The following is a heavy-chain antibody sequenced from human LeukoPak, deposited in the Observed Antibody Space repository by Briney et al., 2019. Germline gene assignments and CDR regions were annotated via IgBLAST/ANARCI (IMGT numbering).Heavy chain of an antibody. D-gene: IGHD3-3*01. CDR1: GYTLTELS. Sequence: AASVKVSCKVSGYTLTELSMHWVRQAPGKGLEWMGGFDPEDGETIYAQKFQGRVTMTEDTSTSTAYMELRSLRSDDTAVYYCARDLMNYDFWSGYPGGYWGQGTLVTVSS. J-gene: IGHJ4*02. CDR3: ARDLMNYDFWSGYPGGY. CDR2: FDPEDGET. V-gene: IGHV1-24*01.